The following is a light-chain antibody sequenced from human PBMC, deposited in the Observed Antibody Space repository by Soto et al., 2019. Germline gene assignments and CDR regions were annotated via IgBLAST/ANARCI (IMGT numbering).Light chain of an antibody. CDR3: QQYDSYSST. Sequence: DIQMTQSPSTLSASAGDTVTITCRASQSISTFLAWYQQKPGKAPKLLIFDASSLKSGVPSRFSGSGSGTEFTLTISSLQPEDFATYCCQQYDSYSSTFGQGTKVEIK. CDR2: DAS. CDR1: QSISTF. J-gene: IGKJ1*01. V-gene: IGKV1-5*01.